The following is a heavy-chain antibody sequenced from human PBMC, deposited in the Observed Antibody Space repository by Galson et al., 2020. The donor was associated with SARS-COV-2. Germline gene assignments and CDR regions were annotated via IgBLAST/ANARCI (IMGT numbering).Heavy chain of an antibody. CDR1: GLTFSNAW. Sequence: GGSLRLSCAASGLTFSNAWMSWVRHAPGKGLEWVGRIKSKTAGGTTDYAAPLKGRFTISRDDSKNTVYLQLSSLETEDTAVYYCATVHHLGGTSTSCPLNYWGQGTLVIVSS. J-gene: IGHJ4*02. D-gene: IGHD2-2*01. CDR2: IKSKTAGGTT. CDR3: ATVHHLGGTSTSCPLNY. V-gene: IGHV3-15*01.